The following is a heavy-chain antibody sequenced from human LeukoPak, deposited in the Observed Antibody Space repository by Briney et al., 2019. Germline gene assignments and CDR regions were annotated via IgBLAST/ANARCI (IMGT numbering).Heavy chain of an antibody. CDR3: ARVGFLRYCSSTSCRKYYYYYMDV. J-gene: IGHJ6*03. V-gene: IGHV3-21*01. CDR2: ISSSSSYI. Sequence: GGSLRLSCAASGFTFSSYSMNWVRQAPGRGLEWVSSISSSSSYIYYADSVKGRFTISRDNAKNSLYLQMNSLRAEDTAVYYCARVGFLRYCSSTSCRKYYYYYMDVWGKGTTVTVSS. D-gene: IGHD2-2*01. CDR1: GFTFSSYS.